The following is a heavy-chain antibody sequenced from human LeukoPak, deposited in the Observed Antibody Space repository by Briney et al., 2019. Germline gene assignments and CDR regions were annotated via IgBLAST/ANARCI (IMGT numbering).Heavy chain of an antibody. D-gene: IGHD3-22*01. V-gene: IGHV3-66*01. CDR2: IHSGGST. CDR1: GFTVSSNY. Sequence: PGGSLRLSCAASGFTVSSNYMSWVRQAPGKGLEWVSAIHSGGSTYYADSVKGRFTISRDNSKNTVDLQMNSLRAEDTAVYYCARGHDYDSSVAYWGQGTLVTVSS. CDR3: ARGHDYDSSVAY. J-gene: IGHJ4*02.